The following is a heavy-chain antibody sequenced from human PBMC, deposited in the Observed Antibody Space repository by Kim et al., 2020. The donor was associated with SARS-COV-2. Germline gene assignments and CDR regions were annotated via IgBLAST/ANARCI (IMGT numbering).Heavy chain of an antibody. V-gene: IGHV1-18*04. D-gene: IGHD6-13*01. CDR2: ISAYNGNT. CDR3: ARDGQQLYYYYGMDV. CDR1: GYTFTSYG. J-gene: IGHJ6*02. Sequence: ASVKVSCKASGYTFTSYGISWVRQAPGQGLEWMGWISAYNGNTNYAQKLQGRVTMTTDTSTSTAYMGLRSLRSDDTAVYYCARDGQQLYYYYGMDVWGQGTTVTVSS.